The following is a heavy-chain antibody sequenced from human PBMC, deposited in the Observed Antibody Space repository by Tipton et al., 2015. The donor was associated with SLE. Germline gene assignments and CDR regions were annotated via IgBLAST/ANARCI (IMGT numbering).Heavy chain of an antibody. CDR2: IWYDGSNK. CDR3: AREEENDFWSGGDAFDI. Sequence: SLRLSCAASGFTFSSYGMHWVRQAPGKGLEWVAVIWYDGSNKYYADSVKGRFTISRDNSKNTLYLQMNSLRAEDTAVYYCAREEENDFWSGGDAFDIWGQGTMVTVSS. J-gene: IGHJ3*02. V-gene: IGHV3-33*01. CDR1: GFTFSSYG. D-gene: IGHD3-3*01.